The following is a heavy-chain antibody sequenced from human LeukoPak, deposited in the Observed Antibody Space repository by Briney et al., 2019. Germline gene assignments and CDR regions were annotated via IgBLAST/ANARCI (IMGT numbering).Heavy chain of an antibody. CDR2: INHSGST. D-gene: IGHD3-16*01. V-gene: IGHV4-34*01. CDR3: ARGGVRGFNY. J-gene: IGHJ4*02. Sequence: SETLSLTCAVYGGSFSGYYWSWIRQPPGKGLEWIGEINHSGSTNYNPSLKSRVTISVDTSKSQFSLKLSSVTAADTAVYYCARGGVRGFNYWGQGTLVTVSS. CDR1: GGSFSGYY.